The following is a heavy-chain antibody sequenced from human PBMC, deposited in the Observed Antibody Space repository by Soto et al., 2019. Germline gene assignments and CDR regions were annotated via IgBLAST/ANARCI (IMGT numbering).Heavy chain of an antibody. V-gene: IGHV3-33*01. D-gene: IGHD6-13*01. CDR3: ARWGIAAGDY. CDR1: GFTFSSYG. J-gene: IGHJ4*02. Sequence: QVQLVESGGGVVQPGRSLRLSCAASGFTFSSYGMHWVRQAPGKGLEWVAVIWSDGGNKYYADSVKGRFTISRDNSNNPLHLLMNNLSAEDTAVYYCARWGIAAGDYWGQGTLVTFSS. CDR2: IWSDGGNK.